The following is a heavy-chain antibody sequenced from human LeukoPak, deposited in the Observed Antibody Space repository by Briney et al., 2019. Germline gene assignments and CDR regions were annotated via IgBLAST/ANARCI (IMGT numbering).Heavy chain of an antibody. CDR1: GGSIGSYY. Sequence: PSETLSLTCTVSGGSIGSYYWSWIRQPAGKGLEWIGRIYTSGSTNYNPSLKSRVTMSVDTSKNQFSLKLSSVTAADTAVYYCARVGYCSGGSCYDYWGQGTLVTVSS. CDR3: ARVGYCSGGSCYDY. D-gene: IGHD2-15*01. V-gene: IGHV4-4*07. J-gene: IGHJ4*02. CDR2: IYTSGST.